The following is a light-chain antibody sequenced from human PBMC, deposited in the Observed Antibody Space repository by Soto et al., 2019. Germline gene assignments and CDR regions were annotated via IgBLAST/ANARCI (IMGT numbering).Light chain of an antibody. Sequence: QSVLTQPASVSGSPGQSITVSCSGTSTDIGGYNHVSWYQQRPGKAPKLMIYDVSSRPSGVSNRFSGSKSGNTASLIISGLQAEDEAEYYCSSYKSSNTFYVFGTGTKLTVL. CDR3: SSYKSSNTFYV. V-gene: IGLV2-14*01. J-gene: IGLJ1*01. CDR1: STDIGGYNH. CDR2: DVS.